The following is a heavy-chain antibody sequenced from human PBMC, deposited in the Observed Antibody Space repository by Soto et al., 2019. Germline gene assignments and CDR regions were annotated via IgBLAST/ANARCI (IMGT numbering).Heavy chain of an antibody. Sequence: QVQLVESGGGVVQPGRSLRLSCAASGFTFSSYAMHWVRQAPGKGLEWVAVISYDGSNKYYADSVKGRFTISRDNSKNTLYLQMNSLRAEDTAVYYCAKCHLFDPASPFDYWGQGTLVTVSS. J-gene: IGHJ4*02. CDR3: AKCHLFDPASPFDY. D-gene: IGHD2-15*01. CDR1: GFTFSSYA. CDR2: ISYDGSNK. V-gene: IGHV3-30*18.